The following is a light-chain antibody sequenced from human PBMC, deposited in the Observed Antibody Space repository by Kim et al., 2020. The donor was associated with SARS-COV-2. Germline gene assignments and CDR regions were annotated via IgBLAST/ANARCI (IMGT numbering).Light chain of an antibody. CDR1: KLGFKY. Sequence: SYELTQPPSVSVSPGQTASITCSGNKLGFKYACWYQQKAGQSPVLVIYQDNKRPSGIPERFSGSNSGNTATLTISGTQAMDEADYYCQAWDSSTPLFGGG. CDR2: QDN. V-gene: IGLV3-1*01. J-gene: IGLJ2*01. CDR3: QAWDSSTPL.